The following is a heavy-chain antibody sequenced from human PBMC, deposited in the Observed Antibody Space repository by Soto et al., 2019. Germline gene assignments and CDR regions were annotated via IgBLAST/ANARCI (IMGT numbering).Heavy chain of an antibody. CDR3: ARGPPPAYDILTGSPSYYMDV. D-gene: IGHD3-9*01. CDR1: GGSFSGYY. J-gene: IGHJ6*03. Sequence: SETLSLTCAVYGGSFSGYYWSWIRQPPGKGLEWIGEINHSGSTNYNPSLKSRVTISVDTSKNQFSLKLSSLTAADTAVYYCARGPPPAYDILTGSPSYYMDVWGKGTTVTVSS. V-gene: IGHV4-34*01. CDR2: INHSGST.